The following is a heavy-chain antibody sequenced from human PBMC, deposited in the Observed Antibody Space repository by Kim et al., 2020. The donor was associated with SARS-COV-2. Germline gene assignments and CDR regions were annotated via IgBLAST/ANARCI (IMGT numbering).Heavy chain of an antibody. Sequence: SETLSLTCAVYGGSFSGYYWSWIRQPPGKGLEWIGEINHSGSTNYNPSLKSRVTISVDTSKNQFSLKLSSVTAADTAVYYCARVTYYYGSGSYLPYYYGMDVWGQGTTVTVSS. J-gene: IGHJ6*02. CDR1: GGSFSGYY. V-gene: IGHV4-34*01. CDR2: INHSGST. CDR3: ARVTYYYGSGSYLPYYYGMDV. D-gene: IGHD3-10*01.